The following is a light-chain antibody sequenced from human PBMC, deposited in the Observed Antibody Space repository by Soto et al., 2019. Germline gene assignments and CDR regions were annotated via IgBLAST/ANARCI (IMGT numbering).Light chain of an antibody. V-gene: IGLV1-51*02. Sequence: QSVLTQPPSLSAAPGQKVTISCSGSSSNIGNNFVSWYQQLPGTAPKLLIYENNKRPSGIPDRFSGSKSGPSATLGITGLQTGDEADYYCGAWDGSLSAGVFGTGTKVTVL. CDR1: SSNIGNNF. CDR2: ENN. CDR3: GAWDGSLSAGV. J-gene: IGLJ1*01.